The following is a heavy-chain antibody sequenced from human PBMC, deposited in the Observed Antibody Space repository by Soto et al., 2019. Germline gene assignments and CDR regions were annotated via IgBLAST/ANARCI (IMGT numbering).Heavy chain of an antibody. CDR1: GYTFSSYF. D-gene: IGHD6-19*01. V-gene: IGHV1-46*01. J-gene: IGHJ4*02. Sequence: QVQLVQSGAEVKKPGASVKVSCKASGYTFSSYFMHWVRQAPGQGLEWMGIINPSGGSTSYAQKFQGRVTMTRDTSTSTVYMELSSLRSEDTAVYYCVRDSRIAVGGNIGLDYWGQGTLVTVSS. CDR3: VRDSRIAVGGNIGLDY. CDR2: INPSGGST.